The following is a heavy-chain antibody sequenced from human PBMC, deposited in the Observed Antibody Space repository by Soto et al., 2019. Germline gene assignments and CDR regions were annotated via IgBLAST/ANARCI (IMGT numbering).Heavy chain of an antibody. CDR3: ARAGASRDGYKRGSSAYFGY. CDR2: INPSGGST. J-gene: IGHJ4*02. CDR1: GYTFTSYY. Sequence: GASVKVSCKASGYTFTSYYMHWVRQAPGQGLEWMGIINPSGGSTSYAQKFQGRVTMTRDTSTSTVYMELSSLRSEDTAVYYCARAGASRDGYKRGSSAYFGYRGQGTLV. V-gene: IGHV1-46*01. D-gene: IGHD3-16*01.